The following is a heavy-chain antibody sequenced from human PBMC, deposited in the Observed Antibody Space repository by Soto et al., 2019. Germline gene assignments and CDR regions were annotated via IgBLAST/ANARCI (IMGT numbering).Heavy chain of an antibody. CDR2: IYHSGMT. V-gene: IGHV4-31*03. J-gene: IGHJ3*02. CDR1: GGSISTGGYY. CDR3: ATVRWELHDAFDI. Sequence: QVQLQESGPGLVKPSQTLSLTCTVSGGSISTGGYYWSWIRQHPGRGLEWIGYIYHSGMTFSNPSLQSRVAISIDTSNNKFSPKRRSVTAADTAVYYCATVRWELHDAFDIWGQGTMVSVSS. D-gene: IGHD1-26*01.